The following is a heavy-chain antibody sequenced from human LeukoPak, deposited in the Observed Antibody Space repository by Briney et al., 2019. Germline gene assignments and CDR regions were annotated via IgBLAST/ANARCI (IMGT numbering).Heavy chain of an antibody. V-gene: IGHV3-7*01. Sequence: GGSLRLSCAASGFTFTDYWMAWVRQVPGKGLEWVANIKGDGSRKYYLDSVKGRYTNSRDNARNSVNLEMSSLRADDTAMYYCARDANYHDGSNYYDVLDIWGQGTMVTVSS. CDR3: ARDANYHDGSNYYDVLDI. CDR2: IKGDGSRK. CDR1: GFTFTDYW. J-gene: IGHJ3*02. D-gene: IGHD3-22*01.